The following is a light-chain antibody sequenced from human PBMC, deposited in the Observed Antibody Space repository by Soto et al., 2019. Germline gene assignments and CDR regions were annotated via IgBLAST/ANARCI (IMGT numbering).Light chain of an antibody. CDR1: QSVSSSY. Sequence: EIVLTQSPGTVSLSPGERATLSCRASQSVSSSYLAWYQERPGQAPRRLIYCASNRATGIPDRFSGSGSGTDFTLTISRLEPEDFAVEYCQQYGRSPFTFGPGTKVDLK. V-gene: IGKV3-20*01. J-gene: IGKJ3*01. CDR3: QQYGRSPFT. CDR2: CAS.